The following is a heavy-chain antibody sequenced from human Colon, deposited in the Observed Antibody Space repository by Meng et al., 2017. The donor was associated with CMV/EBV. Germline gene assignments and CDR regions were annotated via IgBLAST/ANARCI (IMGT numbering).Heavy chain of an antibody. J-gene: IGHJ4*02. CDR1: GFTFSSYW. CDR2: INSDGSTT. D-gene: IGHD1-26*01. Sequence: AASGFTFSSYWMHWVRQAPGKGLVWVSRINSDGSTTRYADSVKGRFTISRDNAKNTLYLQMNSLRAEDTAVYYCARDSDAVGVTIDYWGQGTLVTVSS. CDR3: ARDSDAVGVTIDY. V-gene: IGHV3-74*01.